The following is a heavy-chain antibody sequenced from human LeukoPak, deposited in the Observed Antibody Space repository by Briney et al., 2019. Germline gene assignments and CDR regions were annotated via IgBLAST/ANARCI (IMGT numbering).Heavy chain of an antibody. J-gene: IGHJ3*02. CDR2: IYPDDSNT. CDR3: ASQGGIAIFGVADDAFDI. V-gene: IGHV5-51*01. D-gene: IGHD3-3*01. Sequence: GESLKISCKGSGYSFTRYWIDWVRQMPGKGLEWMGIIYPDDSNTRYSPSFQGQVTISADKSISTAYLQWSSLKASDTAMYYCASQGGIAIFGVADDAFDIWGQGTMVTVSS. CDR1: GYSFTRYW.